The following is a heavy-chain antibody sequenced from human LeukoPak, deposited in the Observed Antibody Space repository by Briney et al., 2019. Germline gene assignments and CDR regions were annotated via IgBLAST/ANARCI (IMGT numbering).Heavy chain of an antibody. D-gene: IGHD2-15*01. CDR2: ISAGDGST. Sequence: GGSLRLSCAASGFTFSSYAMSWARQAPGKGLEWVSTISAGDGSTFYADSVKGRFTISRDNFKNTLYLQMNSLRAEDTALYYCAKDPLGYCSGGSCFHYFDFWGQGTLVPVSS. V-gene: IGHV3-23*01. CDR3: AKDPLGYCSGGSCFHYFDF. J-gene: IGHJ4*02. CDR1: GFTFSSYA.